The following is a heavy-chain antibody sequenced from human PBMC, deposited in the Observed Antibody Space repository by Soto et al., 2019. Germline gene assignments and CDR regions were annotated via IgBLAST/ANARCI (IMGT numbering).Heavy chain of an antibody. CDR2: IYYSGST. Sequence: QVQLQESGPGLVKPSQTLSLTCTVSGGSISSGGYYWSWIRQHPGKGLEWIGYIYYSGSTYYNPSLRSRVTISVDTSKHQFSLKLTSVTDADTAVYYCARVPRGGNSYGYVDSWGQGTLVTVSS. V-gene: IGHV4-31*03. D-gene: IGHD5-18*01. CDR3: ARVPRGGNSYGYVDS. CDR1: GGSISSGGYY. J-gene: IGHJ4*02.